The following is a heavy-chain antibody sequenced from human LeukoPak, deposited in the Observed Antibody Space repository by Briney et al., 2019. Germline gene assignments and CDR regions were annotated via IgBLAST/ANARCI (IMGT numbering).Heavy chain of an antibody. V-gene: IGHV4-38-2*02. CDR2: IYHSGST. CDR1: GYSISSGYY. J-gene: IGHJ4*02. Sequence: SETLSLTCTVSGYSISSGYYWGWIRQPPGKGLEWIGSIYHSGSTYYNPSLKSRVTISVDTSKNQFSLKLSSVTAADTAVYYCARVQSFRLRLLGYFDYWGQGTLATVSS. D-gene: IGHD3-3*01. CDR3: ARVQSFRLRLLGYFDY.